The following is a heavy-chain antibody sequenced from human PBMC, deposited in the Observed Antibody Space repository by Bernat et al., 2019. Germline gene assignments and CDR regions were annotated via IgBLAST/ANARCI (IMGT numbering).Heavy chain of an antibody. J-gene: IGHJ6*02. V-gene: IGHV3-33*01. CDR2: IWYDGSKE. CDR3: ARDRGDSEGYYYYGMDV. Sequence: QVQLVESGGGVVQPGSSLRLSCAPSGFTFSNYGMHWVRQAPGKGLEWVAVIWYDGSKEYYADSVKGRFTISRDNSKNTLYLQMNSLRAEDTAVYYCARDRGDSEGYYYYGMDVWGQGTTVTVSS. D-gene: IGHD2-21*02. CDR1: GFTFSNYG.